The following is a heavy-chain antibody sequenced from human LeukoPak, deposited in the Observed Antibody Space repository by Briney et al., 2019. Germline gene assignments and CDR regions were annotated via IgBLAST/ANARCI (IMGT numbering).Heavy chain of an antibody. CDR1: GYTFTGYY. D-gene: IGHD3-10*01. J-gene: IGHJ4*02. CDR3: AREAVTMVRGVSGYFDY. CDR2: INPNSGGT. V-gene: IGHV1-2*02. Sequence: VASVKVSCKSSGYTFTGYYMHWVRQAPGQGLEWMGWINPNSGGTNYAQKFQGRVTMTRDTSISTAYMELSRLRSDDTAVYYCAREAVTMVRGVSGYFDYWGQGTLVTVSS.